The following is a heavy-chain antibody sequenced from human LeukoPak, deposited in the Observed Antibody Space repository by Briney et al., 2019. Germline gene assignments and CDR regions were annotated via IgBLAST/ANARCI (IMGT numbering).Heavy chain of an antibody. J-gene: IGHJ4*02. D-gene: IGHD6-19*01. CDR3: ARSERYNSGWYFYFDY. CDR1: GGSISSYY. Sequence: ASETLSLTCPVSGGSISSYYWNWIRQPPGKGLEWIGYIYYSGSTNYNPSLKSRVTISVDTSKNQFSLNLSSVTAADTAVYYCARSERYNSGWYFYFDYWGQGTLVTVSS. CDR2: IYYSGST. V-gene: IGHV4-59*01.